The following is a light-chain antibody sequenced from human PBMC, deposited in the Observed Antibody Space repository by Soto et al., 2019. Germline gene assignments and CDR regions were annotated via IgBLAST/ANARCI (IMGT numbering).Light chain of an antibody. Sequence: DIQMPKSPSSLSASVGDRVTITCRASQGIDTSLAWYQQKPGKAPKLLIYAASNFQSGVPSRFSGSGSGTHFTLTISSLQPEEFATYYCKQLHGYPITFGQGKRLAIK. CDR3: KQLHGYPIT. CDR2: AAS. V-gene: IGKV1-9*01. J-gene: IGKJ5*01. CDR1: QGIDTS.